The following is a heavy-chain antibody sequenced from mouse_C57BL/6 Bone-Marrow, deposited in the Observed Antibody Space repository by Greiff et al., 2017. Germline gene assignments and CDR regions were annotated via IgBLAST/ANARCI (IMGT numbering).Heavy chain of an antibody. CDR3: ARGGLRRRDWYFDV. Sequence: QVQLQQSGAELVRPGTSVKVSCKASGYAFTNYLLEWVKQRPGQGLEWIGVINPGSGGTNYNEKFKGKATLTADKSSSTAYMQLSSLTSEDSAVYFCARGGLRRRDWYFDVWGTGTTVTVSS. V-gene: IGHV1-54*01. D-gene: IGHD2-2*01. CDR2: INPGSGGT. CDR1: GYAFTNYL. J-gene: IGHJ1*03.